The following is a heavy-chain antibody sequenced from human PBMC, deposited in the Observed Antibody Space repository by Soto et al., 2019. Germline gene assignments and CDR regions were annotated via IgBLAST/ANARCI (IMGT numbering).Heavy chain of an antibody. CDR1: GGSISSSSYY. CDR2: IYYSGGT. CDR3: ARLNIVATIFDY. V-gene: IGHV4-39*01. Sequence: KLSETLSLTCTVSGGSISSSSYYWGWIRQPPGKGLEWIGSIYYSGGTYYNPSLKSRVTISVDTSKNQFSLKLSSVTAADTAVYYCARLNIVATIFDYWGQGALVTVSS. D-gene: IGHD5-12*01. J-gene: IGHJ4*02.